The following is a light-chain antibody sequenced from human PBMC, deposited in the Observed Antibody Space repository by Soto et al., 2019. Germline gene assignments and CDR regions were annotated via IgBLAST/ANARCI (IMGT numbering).Light chain of an antibody. Sequence: SVLTQPPSVSGAPGQRVTISCTGSSSNIGAGYDVHWYQHLPGTAPKLLIYGNNNRPSGVPDRFSGSKSGTSASLAITGLQAEDEADYYCQSCDTSLGAYVFGSGTKVTVL. CDR2: GNN. J-gene: IGLJ1*01. CDR1: SSNIGAGYD. V-gene: IGLV1-40*01. CDR3: QSCDTSLGAYV.